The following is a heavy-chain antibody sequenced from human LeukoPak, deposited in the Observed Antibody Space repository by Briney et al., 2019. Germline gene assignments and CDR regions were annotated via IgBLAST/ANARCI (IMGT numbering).Heavy chain of an antibody. CDR2: ISISSSII. J-gene: IGHJ3*01. CDR3: ARQGTGLQGENDAFDV. D-gene: IGHD1-1*01. V-gene: IGHV3-48*03. CDR1: GFPFKNYE. Sequence: GGSLRLSCATSGFPFKNYEMNWVRQAPGKGLEWVAYISISSSIIYYADSVQGRFTISRDNAKDSVYLQMNSLRAEDTAIYYCARQGTGLQGENDAFDVWGQGTMVTVSS.